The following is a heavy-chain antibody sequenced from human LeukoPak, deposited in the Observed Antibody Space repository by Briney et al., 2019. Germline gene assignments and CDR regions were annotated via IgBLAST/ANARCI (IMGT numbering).Heavy chain of an antibody. J-gene: IGHJ4*02. CDR3: ASTPYYDYWTGYFPFDY. V-gene: IGHV4-61*01. D-gene: IGHD3-3*01. CDR2: FYYSGST. CDR1: GVSVSSGSYY. Sequence: SETLSLTCTVSGVSVSSGSYYWSWIRQPPGKRLEWIGYFYYSGSTKYNPSLKSRVTISVDTSKNQFSLELSSVTAADTAVYYCASTPYYDYWTGYFPFDYWGQGILVTVSS.